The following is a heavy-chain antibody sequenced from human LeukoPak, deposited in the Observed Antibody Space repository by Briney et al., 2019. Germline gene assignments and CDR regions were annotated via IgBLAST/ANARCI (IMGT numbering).Heavy chain of an antibody. D-gene: IGHD3-10*01. Sequence: SETLSLTCTVSGGSIDGYYWNWIRQPPGKGLKWIGYTYYSGRTSYNPSLKSRVTISTDTSKEQFTLKLSSVTAADTAVYFCASRSGRNYYGMDVWGQGTTVTVSS. CDR2: TYYSGRT. CDR1: GGSIDGYY. CDR3: ASRSGRNYYGMDV. J-gene: IGHJ6*02. V-gene: IGHV4-59*01.